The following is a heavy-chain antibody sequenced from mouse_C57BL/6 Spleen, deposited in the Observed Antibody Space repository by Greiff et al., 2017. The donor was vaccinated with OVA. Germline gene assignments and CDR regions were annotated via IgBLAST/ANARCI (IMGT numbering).Heavy chain of an antibody. D-gene: IGHD2-5*01. J-gene: IGHJ2*01. Sequence: QVHVKQSGAELARPGASVKLSCKASGYTFTSYGISWVKQRTGQGLEWIGEIYPRSGNTYYNEKFKGKATLTADKSSSTAYMELRSLTSEDSAVYFCARGDSNYPYFDYWGQGTTLTVSS. CDR3: ARGDSNYPYFDY. CDR1: GYTFTSYG. CDR2: IYPRSGNT. V-gene: IGHV1-81*01.